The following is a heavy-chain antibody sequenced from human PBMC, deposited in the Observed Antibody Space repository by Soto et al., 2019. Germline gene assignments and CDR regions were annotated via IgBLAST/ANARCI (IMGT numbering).Heavy chain of an antibody. J-gene: IGHJ6*02. CDR3: TTETIYCTNGVCYNLYGMDV. CDR1: GFTFSNAW. CDR2: IKSKTDGGTT. V-gene: IGHV3-15*07. Sequence: GGSLRLSWAASGFTFSNAWMNWIRQAPGKGLEWVGRIKSKTDGGTTDYAAPVKGRFTISRDDSKNTLYLQMNSLKTEDTAVYYCTTETIYCTNGVCYNLYGMDVWGQGTTVTVSS. D-gene: IGHD2-8*01.